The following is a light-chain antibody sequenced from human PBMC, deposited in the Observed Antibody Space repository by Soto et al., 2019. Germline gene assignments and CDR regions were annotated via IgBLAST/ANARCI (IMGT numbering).Light chain of an antibody. J-gene: IGKJ4*01. Sequence: DIQMTQTPSSLSASIGDTVTITCRASQAITTYLNWYQHNPGKAPKFLIYSASRLERGVPPRFNASASWTNFTLTISGLQPEDSATYYCQQRFSTPLTFGGGTKVEV. V-gene: IGKV1-39*01. CDR2: SAS. CDR1: QAITTY. CDR3: QQRFSTPLT.